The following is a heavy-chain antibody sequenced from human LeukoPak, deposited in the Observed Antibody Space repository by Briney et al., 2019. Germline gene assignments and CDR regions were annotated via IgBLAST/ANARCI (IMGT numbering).Heavy chain of an antibody. Sequence: PGGSLRLSCAASGFTFSSYSMNWVRQAPGKGLEWVSSISSSSSYIYYADSVKGRFTISRDNAKNSLYLQMNSLRAEDTALYYCARDRYRFLTGPREFDYWGQGTLVTVSS. J-gene: IGHJ4*02. CDR3: ARDRYRFLTGPREFDY. V-gene: IGHV3-21*04. D-gene: IGHD3-9*01. CDR2: ISSSSSYI. CDR1: GFTFSSYS.